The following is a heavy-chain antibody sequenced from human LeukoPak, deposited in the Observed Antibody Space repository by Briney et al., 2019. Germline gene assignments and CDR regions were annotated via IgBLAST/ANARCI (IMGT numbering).Heavy chain of an antibody. CDR2: IIPIFGTA. Sequence: ASVKVSCKASGGTFSSYAISWVRQAPGQGLEWMGGIIPIFGTANYAQKFQERVTITRDMSTSTAYMELSSLRSEDTAVYYCAADLSTYYDILTGYYHPTNWFDPWGQGTLVTVSS. V-gene: IGHV1-69*05. J-gene: IGHJ5*02. CDR3: AADLSTYYDILTGYYHPTNWFDP. D-gene: IGHD3-9*01. CDR1: GGTFSSYA.